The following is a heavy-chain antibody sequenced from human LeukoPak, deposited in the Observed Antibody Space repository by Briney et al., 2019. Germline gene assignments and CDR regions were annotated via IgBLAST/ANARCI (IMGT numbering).Heavy chain of an antibody. Sequence: ASVKVSCTASVGTFSSYAISWVRQAPGQGLEWMGRIIPTLGIANYAQKFQGRVTITADKSTSTAYMELSSLRSEDTAVYYCAREGYYGSGSYYPSAFDIWGQGTMVTVSS. CDR3: AREGYYGSGSYYPSAFDI. J-gene: IGHJ3*02. CDR2: IIPTLGIA. D-gene: IGHD3-10*01. V-gene: IGHV1-69*04. CDR1: VGTFSSYA.